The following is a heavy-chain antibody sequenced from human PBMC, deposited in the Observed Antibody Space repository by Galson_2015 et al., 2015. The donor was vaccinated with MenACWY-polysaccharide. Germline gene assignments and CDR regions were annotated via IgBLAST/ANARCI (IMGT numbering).Heavy chain of an antibody. Sequence: SVKVSCKASGYTFTGYYMHWVRQAPGQGLEWMGWINPNSGGTNYAQKFQGRVTMTRDTSVSTAYMELSSLISDDTAVYYCARDDMSGSYYDYWGRGTLVTVSS. CDR2: INPNSGGT. V-gene: IGHV1-2*02. CDR1: GYTFTGYY. CDR3: ARDDMSGSYYDY. J-gene: IGHJ4*02. D-gene: IGHD1-26*01.